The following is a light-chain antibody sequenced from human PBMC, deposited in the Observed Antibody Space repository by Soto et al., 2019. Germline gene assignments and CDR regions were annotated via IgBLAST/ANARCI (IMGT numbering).Light chain of an antibody. CDR3: QQYGSSPPT. J-gene: IGKJ3*01. CDR1: QSVSSSY. V-gene: IGKV3-20*01. Sequence: EIVLTQSPGTLSLSPGERATLSCRASQSVSSSYLAWYQQKPGQAPRLLIYGASSRATGIPDWFSGSGSGTDFTLTISRLEPEDFAVYYCQQYGSSPPTFGPGTKVDIK. CDR2: GAS.